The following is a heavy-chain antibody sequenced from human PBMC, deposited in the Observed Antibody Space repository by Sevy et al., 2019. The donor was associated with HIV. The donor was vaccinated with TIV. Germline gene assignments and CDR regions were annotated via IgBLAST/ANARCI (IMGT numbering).Heavy chain of an antibody. CDR1: GFTFTRYR. CDR3: ARDFQDNTWNLKYDY. CDR2: INEDGSKK. Sequence: GGSLRLSCEVSGFTFTRYRMTWVRQAPGKGLEWVANINEDGSKKDYVNSVKGRFTISRDNAKSSLYLQLNSLRAEDTAIYYCARDFQDNTWNLKYDYWGQGALVTVSS. D-gene: IGHD1-1*01. J-gene: IGHJ4*02. V-gene: IGHV3-7*01.